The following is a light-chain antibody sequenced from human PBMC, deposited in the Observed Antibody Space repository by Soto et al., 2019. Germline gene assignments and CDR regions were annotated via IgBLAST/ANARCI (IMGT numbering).Light chain of an antibody. Sequence: EIVLTQSPATLSLSPGERATLSCRASQSVSSYLAWYQQKLGQAPRLLIYDASNRATGIPARFSGSGSGTDFTLTISSLAPEDFAVYYCQQRSDWPRTFGLGTKREIK. V-gene: IGKV3-11*01. J-gene: IGKJ2*01. CDR3: QQRSDWPRT. CDR2: DAS. CDR1: QSVSSY.